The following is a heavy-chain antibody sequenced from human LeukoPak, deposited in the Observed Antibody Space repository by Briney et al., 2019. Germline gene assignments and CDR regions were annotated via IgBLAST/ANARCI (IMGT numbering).Heavy chain of an antibody. CDR2: ISGSGGST. J-gene: IGHJ3*02. Sequence: GGSLRLSCAASGFTFSTYGMTWVRQAPGKGLEWVSAISGSGGSTYYADSVKGRSTISRDNSKNTLYLQMNSLRAEDTAVYYCARAPYYYDSSGYYGPGDAFDIWGQGTMVTVSS. D-gene: IGHD3-22*01. V-gene: IGHV3-23*01. CDR1: GFTFSTYG. CDR3: ARAPYYYDSSGYYGPGDAFDI.